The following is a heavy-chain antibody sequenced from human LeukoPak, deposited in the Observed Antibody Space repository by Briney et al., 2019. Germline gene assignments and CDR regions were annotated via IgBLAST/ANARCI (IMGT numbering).Heavy chain of an antibody. Sequence: GGSLRLSCAASGFTFSTYWMSWVRQAPGKGLEWVANIKQDGGEKYYVDSVKGRFTISRDNAKDSLYLQMNSLRAEDTAVYYCARDRTYGSGSYDNIPPYYYYGMDVWGQGTTVTVSS. CDR1: GFTFSTYW. V-gene: IGHV3-7*01. CDR2: IKQDGGEK. D-gene: IGHD3-10*01. CDR3: ARDRTYGSGSYDNIPPYYYYGMDV. J-gene: IGHJ6*02.